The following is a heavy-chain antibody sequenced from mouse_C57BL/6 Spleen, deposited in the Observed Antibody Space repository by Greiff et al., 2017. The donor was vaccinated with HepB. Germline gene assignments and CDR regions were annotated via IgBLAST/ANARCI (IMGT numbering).Heavy chain of an antibody. CDR1: GYAFSSSW. J-gene: IGHJ3*01. Sequence: VKVVESGPELVKPGASVKISCKASGYAFSSSWMNWVKQRPGKGLEWIGRIYPGDGDTNYNGKFKGKATLTADKSSSTAYMQLSSLTSEDSAVYFCARGKGYDYDSWFAYWGQGTLVTVSA. CDR3: ARGKGYDYDSWFAY. V-gene: IGHV1-82*01. D-gene: IGHD2-4*01. CDR2: IYPGDGDT.